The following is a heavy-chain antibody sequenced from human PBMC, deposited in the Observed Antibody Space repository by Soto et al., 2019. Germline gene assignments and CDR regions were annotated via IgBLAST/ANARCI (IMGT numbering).Heavy chain of an antibody. J-gene: IGHJ4*02. CDR2: IYSGGST. Sequence: GGSLRLSCAASGFTVSSNYMSWVRQAPGKGLEWVSVIYSGGSTYYADSVKGRFTISRDNSKNTLYLQMNSLRAEDTAVYYCATVTTFYGDYGGGFDYWGQGTLVTVSS. D-gene: IGHD4-17*01. CDR3: ATVTTFYGDYGGGFDY. V-gene: IGHV3-66*01. CDR1: GFTVSSNY.